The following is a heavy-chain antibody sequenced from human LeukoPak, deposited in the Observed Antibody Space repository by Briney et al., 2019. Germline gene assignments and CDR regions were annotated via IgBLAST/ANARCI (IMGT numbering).Heavy chain of an antibody. V-gene: IGHV3-64*04. CDR1: GFTFSSYA. CDR3: AKQLGYCSDGSCYFPY. J-gene: IGHJ4*02. Sequence: GGSLRLSCSASGFTFSSYAMHWVRQAPGKGLEYVSAISSNGGSTYYADSVQGRFTISRDNSKSTLCLQMNSLRAEDTAVYYCAKQLGYCSDGSCYFPYWGQGTLVTVSS. CDR2: ISSNGGST. D-gene: IGHD2-15*01.